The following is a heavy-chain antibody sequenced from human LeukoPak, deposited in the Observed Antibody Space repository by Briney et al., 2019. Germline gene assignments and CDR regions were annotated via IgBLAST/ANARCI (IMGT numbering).Heavy chain of an antibody. CDR2: IYYSGST. CDR1: GGSISSSSYY. J-gene: IGHJ1*01. Sequence: SETLSLTCTVSGGSISSSSYYWGWIRQPPGKGLEWIGSIYYSGSTYYNPSLKSRVTISVDTSKNQFSLKLSSVTAADTAVYYCARIESNGYTRAEYFQHWGQGTLVTVSS. D-gene: IGHD5-24*01. CDR3: ARIESNGYTRAEYFQH. V-gene: IGHV4-39*01.